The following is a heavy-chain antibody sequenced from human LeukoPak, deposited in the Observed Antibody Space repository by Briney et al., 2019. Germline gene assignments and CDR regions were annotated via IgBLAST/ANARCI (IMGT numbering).Heavy chain of an antibody. V-gene: IGHV1-2*02. CDR3: ASLHYYDSSGYYSWSPTSPVY. Sequence: ASVTVSCKASGYTFTDYYMHWVRQAPGQGLEWMGWINPNSCGTNYSQKFQGRVTMTRDTSISTAYMELSRLRSDDAAVYYCASLHYYDSSGYYSWSPTSPVYWGQGTLVTVSS. J-gene: IGHJ4*02. CDR1: GYTFTDYY. CDR2: INPNSCGT. D-gene: IGHD3-22*01.